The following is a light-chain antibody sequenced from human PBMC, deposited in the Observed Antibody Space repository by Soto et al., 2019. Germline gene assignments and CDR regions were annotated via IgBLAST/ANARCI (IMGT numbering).Light chain of an antibody. CDR3: QQGNTFPPWT. V-gene: IGKV1-12*01. CDR1: QDISNW. CDR2: AAS. J-gene: IGKJ1*01. Sequence: DIPMTQSPSSVSASIGDRVTITCRASQDISNWLAWYQQKPGKPPKLLIYAASNLQSGVPSRFSGSGSGTDFTLTISSLQPEDFATYYCQQGNTFPPWTFGQGTKVEIK.